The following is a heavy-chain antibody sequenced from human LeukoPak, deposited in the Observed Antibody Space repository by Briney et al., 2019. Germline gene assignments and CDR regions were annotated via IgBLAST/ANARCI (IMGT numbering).Heavy chain of an antibody. CDR1: GGSISTSNYY. Sequence: SETLSLTCTVSGGSISTSNYYWGWIRQPPGKGLEWIGNIFYSGSTNYNPSLKSRVTISVDTSKNQFSLKLSSVTAADTAVYYCAREQTADPDYGSGFDNWFDPWGQGTLVTVSS. D-gene: IGHD3-10*01. CDR3: AREQTADPDYGSGFDNWFDP. V-gene: IGHV4-39*07. J-gene: IGHJ5*02. CDR2: IFYSGST.